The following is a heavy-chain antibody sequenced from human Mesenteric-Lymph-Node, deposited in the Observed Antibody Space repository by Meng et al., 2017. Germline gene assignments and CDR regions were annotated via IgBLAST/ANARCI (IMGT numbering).Heavy chain of an antibody. CDR2: ISGSGGST. Sequence: GESLKISCAASGFTFDDYTMHWVRQAPGKGLEWVSAISGSGGSTYYADSVKGRFTISRDNSKNTLYLQMNSLRAEDTAVYFCAKSFGSGDFDSWGQGTLVTVSS. CDR1: GFTFDDYT. J-gene: IGHJ4*02. D-gene: IGHD3-10*01. CDR3: AKSFGSGDFDS. V-gene: IGHV3-23*01.